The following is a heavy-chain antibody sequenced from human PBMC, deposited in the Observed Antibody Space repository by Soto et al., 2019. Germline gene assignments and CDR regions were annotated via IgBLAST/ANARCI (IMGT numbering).Heavy chain of an antibody. Sequence: SVKVSCKASGGTFSSYAISWVRQAPGQGLEWMGGIIPIFGTANYAQKFQGRVTITADKSTSTAYMELSSLRSEDTAVYYCARGSSSWYLGYYYGMDVWGQGTTVTVSS. D-gene: IGHD6-13*01. CDR1: GGTFSSYA. CDR3: ARGSSSWYLGYYYGMDV. CDR2: IIPIFGTA. J-gene: IGHJ6*02. V-gene: IGHV1-69*06.